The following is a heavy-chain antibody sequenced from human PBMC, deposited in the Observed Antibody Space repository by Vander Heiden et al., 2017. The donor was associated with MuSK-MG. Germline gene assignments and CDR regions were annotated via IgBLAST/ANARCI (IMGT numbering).Heavy chain of an antibody. Sequence: EVQLLESGGGLVQPGGSLRLSCAASGFTFSSYAMSWVRQGPGKGLEWVSAISGSGGSTYYADSVKGRFTISRDNSKNTLYLQMNSLRAEDTAVYYCAKPLYCSSTSCYAAAFDIWGQGTMVTVSS. D-gene: IGHD2-2*01. CDR1: GFTFSSYA. J-gene: IGHJ3*02. CDR2: ISGSGGST. CDR3: AKPLYCSSTSCYAAAFDI. V-gene: IGHV3-23*01.